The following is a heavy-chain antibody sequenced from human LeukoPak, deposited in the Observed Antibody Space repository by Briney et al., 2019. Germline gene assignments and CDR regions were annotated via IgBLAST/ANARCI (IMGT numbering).Heavy chain of an antibody. V-gene: IGHV4-34*01. J-gene: IGHJ4*02. CDR2: INHSGST. D-gene: IGHD3-10*01. CDR1: GGSFSGYY. CDR3: ARRPQPMVRRVISVSGWDC. Sequence: SETLSLTCAVYGGSFSGYYWSWIRQPPGKGLEWIGEINHSGSTNYNPSLKSRVTISVDTSKNQFSLKLSSVTAADTAVYYCARRPQPMVRRVISVSGWDCWGQGTLVTVSS.